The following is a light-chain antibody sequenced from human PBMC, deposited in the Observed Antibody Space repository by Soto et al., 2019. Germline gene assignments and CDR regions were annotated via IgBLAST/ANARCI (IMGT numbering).Light chain of an antibody. Sequence: DIQMTQSPSSLSASVGDRVTITCRASESIANYLNWYQQKPGKAPNLLIYAASTLQTGVPSRFSGSGSGTEFTLTISSLQTEAFATYFCQQSYISPYTFGQGTKLDI. CDR2: AAS. CDR3: QQSYISPYT. J-gene: IGKJ2*01. CDR1: ESIANY. V-gene: IGKV1-39*01.